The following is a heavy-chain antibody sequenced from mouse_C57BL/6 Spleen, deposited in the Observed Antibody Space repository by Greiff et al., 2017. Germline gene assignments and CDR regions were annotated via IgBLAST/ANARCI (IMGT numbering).Heavy chain of an antibody. J-gene: IGHJ1*03. Sequence: EVQVVESGEGLVKPGGSLKLSCAASGFTFSSYAMSWVRQTPEKRLEWVAYISSGGDYIYYADTVKGRFTISRDNARNTLYLQMSSLKSEDTAMYYCTRDRGGSSPYWYFDVWGTGTTVTVSS. D-gene: IGHD1-1*01. CDR1: GFTFSSYA. V-gene: IGHV5-9-1*02. CDR2: ISSGGDYI. CDR3: TRDRGGSSPYWYFDV.